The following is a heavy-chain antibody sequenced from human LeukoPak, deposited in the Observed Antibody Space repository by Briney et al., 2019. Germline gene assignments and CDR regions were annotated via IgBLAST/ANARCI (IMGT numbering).Heavy chain of an antibody. V-gene: IGHV3-23*01. J-gene: IGHJ6*02. CDR2: ISGSGGST. CDR1: GFTFSSYA. Sequence: GGSLRLSCAASGFTFSSYAMSWVRQAPGKGLEWVSAISGSGGSTYYADSVKGRLTISRDNSKNTLYLQMNSLRAEDTAVYYCAKFSRRDYYYGMDVWGQGTTVTVSS. CDR3: AKFSRRDYYYGMDV.